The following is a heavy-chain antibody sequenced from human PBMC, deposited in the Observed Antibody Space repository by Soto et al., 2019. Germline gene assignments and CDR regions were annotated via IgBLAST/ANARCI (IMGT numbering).Heavy chain of an antibody. CDR3: ARADGYSSGWYTFGWFDP. D-gene: IGHD6-19*01. J-gene: IGHJ5*02. V-gene: IGHV3-30-3*01. Sequence: GSLRLSCAASGFTFSSYAMHWVRQAPGKGLEWVAVISYDGSNKYYADSVKGRFTISRDNSKNTLYLQMNSLRAEDTAVYYCARADGYSSGWYTFGWFDPWGQGTLVTVSS. CDR1: GFTFSSYA. CDR2: ISYDGSNK.